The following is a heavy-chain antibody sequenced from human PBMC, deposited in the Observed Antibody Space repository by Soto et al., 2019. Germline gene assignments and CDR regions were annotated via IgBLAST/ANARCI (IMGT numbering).Heavy chain of an antibody. CDR3: AGGYCSGGSCYTGGHNWFDP. CDR2: IYYSGST. CDR1: GGSISSYY. D-gene: IGHD2-15*01. V-gene: IGHV4-59*01. J-gene: IGHJ5*02. Sequence: SETLSLTCTVSGGSISSYYWSWIRQPPGKGLEWIGYIYYSGSTNYNPSLKSRVTISVDTSKNQFSLKLSSVTAADTAVYYCAGGYCSGGSCYTGGHNWFDPWGQGTLVTVSS.